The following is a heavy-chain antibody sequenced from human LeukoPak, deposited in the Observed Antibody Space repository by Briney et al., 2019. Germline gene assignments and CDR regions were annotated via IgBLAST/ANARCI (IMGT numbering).Heavy chain of an antibody. J-gene: IGHJ4*02. CDR2: ISYSGST. V-gene: IGHV4-59*01. Sequence: SETLSLTCTVSGGSISSYYWSWIRQPPGKGLEWIGYISYSGSTNYNPSLKSRVAISVDTSKHQFSLKLSAVTAADTAVYYCARGPHKFDYWGQGSLVTVSS. CDR3: ARGPHKFDY. CDR1: GGSISSYY.